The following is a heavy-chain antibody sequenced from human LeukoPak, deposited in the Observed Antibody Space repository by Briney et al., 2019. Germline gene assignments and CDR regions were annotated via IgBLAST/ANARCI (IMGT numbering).Heavy chain of an antibody. CDR2: ISSSSSPT. D-gene: IGHD3-16*01. CDR3: ARDDGGY. Sequence: GGSLRLSCAASGFTFSTYAMNWVRQAPGKGLEWVSYISSSSSPTYYADSVQGRFTISRDNAKNSLYLQMNSLRGEDTAVYYCARDDGGYWGQGTLVTVSS. J-gene: IGHJ4*02. CDR1: GFTFSTYA. V-gene: IGHV3-48*01.